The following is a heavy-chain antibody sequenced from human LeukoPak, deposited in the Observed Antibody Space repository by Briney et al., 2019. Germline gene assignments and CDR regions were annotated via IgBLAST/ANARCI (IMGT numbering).Heavy chain of an antibody. Sequence: SQTLSLTCTVSGGSISSGSYYWNWIRQPAGKGLEWIGRIYRSGSSNYNPSLKSRVTVSVDTSKNQFSLKLSSVTAADTAVYYCARDQGDYDSSGYYLNWFDPWGQGTLVTVSS. CDR2: IYRSGSS. J-gene: IGHJ5*02. CDR3: ARDQGDYDSSGYYLNWFDP. CDR1: GGSISSGSYY. D-gene: IGHD3-22*01. V-gene: IGHV4-61*02.